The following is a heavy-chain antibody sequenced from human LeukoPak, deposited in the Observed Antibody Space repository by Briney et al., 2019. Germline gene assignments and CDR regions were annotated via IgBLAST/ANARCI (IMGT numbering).Heavy chain of an antibody. CDR2: INTNTGNP. D-gene: IGHD5-12*01. J-gene: IGHJ5*02. Sequence: EASVKVSCMASGYTFTSYAMNWVRQAPGQGLEWMGWINTNTGNPTYAQGFTGRFVFSLDTSVSTAYLQISSLKAEDTAVYYCALGGYDYEVDPWGQGTLVTVSS. CDR3: ALGGYDYEVDP. CDR1: GYTFTSYA. V-gene: IGHV7-4-1*02.